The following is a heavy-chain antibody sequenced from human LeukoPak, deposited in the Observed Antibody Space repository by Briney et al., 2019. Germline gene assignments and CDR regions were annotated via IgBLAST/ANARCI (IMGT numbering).Heavy chain of an antibody. CDR2: IYHSGST. J-gene: IGHJ4*02. CDR1: GGSISSGVYY. V-gene: IGHV4-30-2*01. D-gene: IGHD2-2*01. Sequence: TLSLTCTVSGGSISSGVYYWSWIRQPPGKGLEWIGYIYHSGSTYYNPSLKSRVTISVDRSKNQFSLKLSSVTAADTAVYYCARARCSSPSCRLDYWGQGNLVTVSS. CDR3: ARARCSSPSCRLDY.